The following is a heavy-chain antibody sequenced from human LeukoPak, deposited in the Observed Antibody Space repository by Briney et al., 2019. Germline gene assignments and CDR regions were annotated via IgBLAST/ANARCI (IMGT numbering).Heavy chain of an antibody. CDR3: ARDNKAAAGSMDV. CDR1: GYSISSGYY. D-gene: IGHD6-13*01. J-gene: IGHJ6*04. Sequence: SETLSLTCTVSGYSISSGYYWGWMRQPPGKGLEWIGSIYHSGSTYYNPSLKSRVTISVDTSKNQFSLKLSSVTAADTAVYYCARDNKAAAGSMDVWGKGTTVTVSS. CDR2: IYHSGST. V-gene: IGHV4-38-2*02.